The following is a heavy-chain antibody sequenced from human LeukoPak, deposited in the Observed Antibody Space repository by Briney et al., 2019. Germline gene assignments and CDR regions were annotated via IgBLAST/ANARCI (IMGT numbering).Heavy chain of an antibody. Sequence: GGSLRLSCAASGFTFSSYSMHWVRQAPGKGLEWVSYISSSSSYIYYADSVKGRFTISRDNAKNSLYLQMNSLRAEDTAVYYCARGRGGSIAARPSDYWGQGTLVTVSS. CDR3: ARGRGGSIAARPSDY. V-gene: IGHV3-21*05. CDR1: GFTFSSYS. D-gene: IGHD6-6*01. J-gene: IGHJ4*02. CDR2: ISSSSSYI.